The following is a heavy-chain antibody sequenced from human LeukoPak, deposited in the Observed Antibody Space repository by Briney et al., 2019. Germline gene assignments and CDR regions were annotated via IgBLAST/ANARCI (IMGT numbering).Heavy chain of an antibody. CDR2: VIAYNGNR. CDR3: AREEGSGSYYLFDY. D-gene: IGHD3-10*01. Sequence: ASVKVSFKASGYSFTICGISWVRQAPGQGLGLVGWVIAYNGNRNYAHKLHGRVTMTTDTSTSTAYLELSSLRSDDTAVYYCAREEGSGSYYLFDYWGQGTLVTVSS. V-gene: IGHV1-18*01. J-gene: IGHJ4*02. CDR1: GYSFTICG.